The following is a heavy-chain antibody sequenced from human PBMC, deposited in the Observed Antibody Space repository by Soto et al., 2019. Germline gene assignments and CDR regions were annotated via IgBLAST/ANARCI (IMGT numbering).Heavy chain of an antibody. Sequence: EVQLVESGGGLVQPGGSLRLSCAASGFIVSSNYMSWVRQAPGKGLEWVSVIYTSGSTYYADSVKGRFTISRDNSKNIVYLLVNSLRAENTVVYYCARRDGALDVWGQGTLVTVS. J-gene: IGHJ3*01. CDR2: IYTSGST. CDR1: GFIVSSNY. V-gene: IGHV3-66*01. CDR3: ARRDGALDV.